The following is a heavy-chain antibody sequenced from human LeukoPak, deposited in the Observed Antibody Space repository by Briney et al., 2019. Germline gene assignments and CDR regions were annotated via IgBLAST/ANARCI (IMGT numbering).Heavy chain of an antibody. J-gene: IGHJ4*02. Sequence: GGSLRLSCAASGFPFSSYEMNWVRQAPGKGLEWVSYITNSGSTIYYADSVKGRFTISRDNGKNSLYLQMNSLRAEDTAVYYCARDNGNKYYFDYWGQGTLVTVSS. CDR2: ITNSGSTI. V-gene: IGHV3-48*03. D-gene: IGHD2-8*01. CDR3: ARDNGNKYYFDY. CDR1: GFPFSSYE.